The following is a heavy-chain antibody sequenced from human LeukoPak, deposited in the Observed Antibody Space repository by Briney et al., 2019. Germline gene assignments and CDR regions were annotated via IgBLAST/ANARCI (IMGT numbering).Heavy chain of an antibody. CDR2: IYDSGST. J-gene: IGHJ4*02. Sequence: SETLSLTCTVSGDSINSNNYYWGWLRQPPGKGLEWIGSIYDSGSTYYNPSLKSRVTISVDTSKNQFSLKLSSVTAADTAVYYCARQTTVVTPDFDYWGQGTLVTVSS. D-gene: IGHD4-23*01. CDR3: ARQTTVVTPDFDY. V-gene: IGHV4-39*01. CDR1: GDSINSNNYY.